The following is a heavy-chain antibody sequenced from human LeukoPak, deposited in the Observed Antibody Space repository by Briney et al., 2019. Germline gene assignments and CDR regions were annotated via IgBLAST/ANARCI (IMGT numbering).Heavy chain of an antibody. CDR2: ISRDSNYI. Sequence: GGSLRLSCAASGFTFSTYSMNWVRQAPGKGLEWVSSISRDSNYIYYADSVKGRFTISRDNAKNSLYLQMNSLRAEDTAVYYCAKWWRWELRGNYYYYYGMDVWGQGTTVTVSS. J-gene: IGHJ6*02. CDR3: AKWWRWELRGNYYYYYGMDV. V-gene: IGHV3-21*01. D-gene: IGHD1-26*01. CDR1: GFTFSTYS.